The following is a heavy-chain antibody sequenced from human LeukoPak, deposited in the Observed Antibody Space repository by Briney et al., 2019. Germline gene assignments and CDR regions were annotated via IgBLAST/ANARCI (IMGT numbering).Heavy chain of an antibody. CDR1: GGSISSYY. Sequence: SETLSLTCTVSGGSISSYYWSWIRQPPGKGLEWVGYIYYSGSTNYNPSLKSRVTISVDTSKNQFSLKLSSVTAADTAVYYCARSAAVFGTDGLLRDLLGYWGQGTLVTVSS. D-gene: IGHD3-9*01. J-gene: IGHJ4*02. CDR2: IYYSGST. V-gene: IGHV4-59*01. CDR3: ARSAAVFGTDGLLRDLLGY.